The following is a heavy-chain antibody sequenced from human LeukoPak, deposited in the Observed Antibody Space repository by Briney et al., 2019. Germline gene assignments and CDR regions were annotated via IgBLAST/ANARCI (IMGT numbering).Heavy chain of an antibody. J-gene: IGHJ4*02. V-gene: IGHV1-2*02. D-gene: IGHD3-22*01. CDR3: ARDYHYYDSSGYYMDY. Sequence: GASVKVSCKASGYTFTGYYMHWVRQAPGQGLEWMGWINPNSGGTNYAQKFQGRVTMTRDTSISTAYMELSRLRSDDTAVYYCARDYHYYDSSGYYMDYWGQGTLVTVSP. CDR2: INPNSGGT. CDR1: GYTFTGYY.